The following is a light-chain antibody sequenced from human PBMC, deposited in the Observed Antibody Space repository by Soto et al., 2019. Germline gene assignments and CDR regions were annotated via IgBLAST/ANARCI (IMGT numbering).Light chain of an antibody. CDR2: SAS. CDR1: QYISIW. CDR3: QQGRTSPFS. V-gene: IGKV1-12*01. Sequence: IQLTQSPSSLSASVGDRVTITCRASQYISIWLAWYQQRLGEAPRLLIFSASTLKNGVPARFSGSGSGTDFTLTISGLQPEDVATYYCQQGRTSPFSFGPGTKV. J-gene: IGKJ3*01.